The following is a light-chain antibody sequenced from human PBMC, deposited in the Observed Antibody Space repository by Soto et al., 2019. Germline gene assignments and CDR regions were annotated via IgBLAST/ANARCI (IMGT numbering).Light chain of an antibody. Sequence: EMVLTQSPGTLSLSPGERATLSCRASQSVSSSYLAWYQQKPGQAPRLLIYGASSRATGIPDRFSGSGSGTDFTLTISRLEPEDFAVYYCQQYGSSPISTFGPGTKVDIK. CDR3: QQYGSSPIST. CDR2: GAS. J-gene: IGKJ3*01. CDR1: QSVSSSY. V-gene: IGKV3-20*01.